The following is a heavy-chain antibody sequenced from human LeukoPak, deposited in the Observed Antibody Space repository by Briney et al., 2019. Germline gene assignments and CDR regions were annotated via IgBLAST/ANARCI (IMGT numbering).Heavy chain of an antibody. CDR1: GFTFSSYS. V-gene: IGHV3-48*01. Sequence: PGGSLRLSCAASGFTFSSYSMNWVRQAPGKGLEWVSYISSSSSTIYYADSVKGRFTISRDNAKNSLYLQMNSLRAEDTAVYYCARDRIVAEYDYWGQGTLVTVSS. J-gene: IGHJ4*02. CDR2: ISSSSSTI. CDR3: ARDRIVAEYDY. D-gene: IGHD6-13*01.